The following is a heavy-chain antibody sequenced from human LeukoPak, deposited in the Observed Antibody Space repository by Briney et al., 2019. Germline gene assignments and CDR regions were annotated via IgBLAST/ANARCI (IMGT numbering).Heavy chain of an antibody. CDR2: INPNSGGT. V-gene: IGHV1-2*02. D-gene: IGHD3-9*01. Sequence: ASVKVSCKASGYTFTGYYMHWVRQAPGQGLEWMGWINPNSGGTNYAQKFQGRVTMTRDTSISTAYMELSRLRSDDTAVYYCAREHYDILTGYYTTGGMDVWGQRTTVTVSS. CDR1: GYTFTGYY. J-gene: IGHJ6*02. CDR3: AREHYDILTGYYTTGGMDV.